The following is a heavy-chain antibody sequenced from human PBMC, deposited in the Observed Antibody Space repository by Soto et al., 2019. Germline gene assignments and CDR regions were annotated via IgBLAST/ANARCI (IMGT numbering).Heavy chain of an antibody. Sequence: GGSLRLSCVASGFTFSNAWMNWVRQAPGKGLEWVGRIKSKTHGGTTDYAAPLKSRVTISVDTSKNQFSLKLSSVTAADTAVYYCARISGYYDYWGQGTLVTVSS. V-gene: IGHV3-15*07. J-gene: IGHJ4*02. CDR1: GFTFSNAW. CDR3: ARISGYYDY. CDR2: IKSKTHGGTT. D-gene: IGHD3-22*01.